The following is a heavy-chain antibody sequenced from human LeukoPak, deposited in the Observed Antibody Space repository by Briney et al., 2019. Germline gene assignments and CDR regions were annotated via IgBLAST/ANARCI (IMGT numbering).Heavy chain of an antibody. J-gene: IGHJ6*03. V-gene: IGHV1-18*01. CDR2: ISAYNGNT. CDR1: GYTFTNYG. CDR3: ARVGYCSGGSCYSAYYYMDV. Sequence: GASVKVSCKASGYTFTNYGIRWVRQAPGQGLEWMGWISAYNGNTNYAQKLQGRVTMTADTSTSTAYMELSSLRSEDTAVYYCARVGYCSGGSCYSAYYYMDVWGKGTTVTVSS. D-gene: IGHD2-15*01.